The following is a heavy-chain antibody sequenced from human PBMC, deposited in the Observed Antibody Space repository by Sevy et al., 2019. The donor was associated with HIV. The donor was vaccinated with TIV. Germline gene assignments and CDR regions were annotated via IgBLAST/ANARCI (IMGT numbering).Heavy chain of an antibody. D-gene: IGHD3-22*01. J-gene: IGHJ6*03. V-gene: IGHV3-23*01. CDR1: GFXFDSYG. CDR2: ISGSGTRT. Sequence: GGSLRLSCAVSGFXFDSYGMTWVRQAPGKGLEWVSGISGSGTRTYYADSVKGRFIISRDNSKNTLYLQMNSLRSEDPAIYXWAKGGGGHYDPDEIGYYFYYYNMDVXGKGTTVTVSS. CDR3: AKGGGGHYDPDEIGYYFYYYNMDV.